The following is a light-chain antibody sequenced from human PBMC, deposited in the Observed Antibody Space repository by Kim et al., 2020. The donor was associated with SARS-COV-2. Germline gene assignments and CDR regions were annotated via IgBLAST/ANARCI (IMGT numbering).Light chain of an antibody. CDR2: GAF. Sequence: SPGERATLSCRASQIINNDYIAWYQQKPGQAPRLLIYGAFNRATGVPDRFGGSGSGTDFTLTITRLEPEDFVVYHCQQYGSIPFTFGPGTTVDIK. CDR1: QIINNDY. V-gene: IGKV3-20*01. CDR3: QQYGSIPFT. J-gene: IGKJ3*01.